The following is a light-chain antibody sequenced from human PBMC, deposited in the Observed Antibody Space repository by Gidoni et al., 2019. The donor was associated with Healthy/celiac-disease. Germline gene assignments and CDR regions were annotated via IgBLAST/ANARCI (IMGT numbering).Light chain of an antibody. J-gene: IGLJ1*01. CDR2: EVS. V-gene: IGLV2-14*01. CDR3: SSYTSSSTLV. CDR1: SSDVGGYNY. Sequence: QSALTQPAPVSGSPGQSITISCTGTSSDVGGYNYVSWYQQHPGKAPKLMIYEVSNRPSGVSNRFSGSKSGNTASLTISGLQAEDEADYCCSSYTSSSTLVFGTGTKVTVL.